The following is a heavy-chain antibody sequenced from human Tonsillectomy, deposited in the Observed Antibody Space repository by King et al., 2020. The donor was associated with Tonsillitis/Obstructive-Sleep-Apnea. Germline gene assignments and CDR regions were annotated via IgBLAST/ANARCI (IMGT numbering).Heavy chain of an antibody. J-gene: IGHJ1*01. CDR1: GGTFSSYA. CDR2: IIPIFGTA. D-gene: IGHD2-2*01. Sequence: VQLVESGAEVKKPGSSVKVSCKASGGTFSSYAISWVRQAPGQVLEWMGGIIPIFGTANYAQKFKGSVTITADDSTSKAYMELSSLRSEDTAVYYCARETKVGRPAAKGSVYFQHWGQGTLVTVSS. V-gene: IGHV1-69*01. CDR3: ARETKVGRPAAKGSVYFQH.